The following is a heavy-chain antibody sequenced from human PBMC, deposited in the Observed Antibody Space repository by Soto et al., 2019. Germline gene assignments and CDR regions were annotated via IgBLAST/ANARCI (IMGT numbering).Heavy chain of an antibody. Sequence: ASVKVSCKASGCTFTTYDISWGRQAPGQGLEWMGRISTYNGNTNYPQSLQGRLTMTTDTSTTTAYMELRSLRSDDTAVYYCARDPYHVLMVNAPNLYGMDVWGQGTTVTVSS. CDR3: ARDPYHVLMVNAPNLYGMDV. V-gene: IGHV1-18*01. D-gene: IGHD2-8*01. J-gene: IGHJ6*02. CDR1: GCTFTTYD. CDR2: ISTYNGNT.